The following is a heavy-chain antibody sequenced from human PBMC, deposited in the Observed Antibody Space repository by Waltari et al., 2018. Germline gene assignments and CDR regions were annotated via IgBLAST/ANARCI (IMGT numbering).Heavy chain of an antibody. CDR1: GLPVLGSH. J-gene: IGHJ4*02. Sequence: EVQLVESGGCLVQPGGSLRLPCGASGLPVLGSHLSRGRQAPGKGLEWVSVIYSGGGTFYADSVKGRFTISRDNSKNALYLQMSSLRAEDTAVYFCASCSRSSCYQGGFDYWGQGTLVTFTS. CDR3: ASCSRSSCYQGGFDY. D-gene: IGHD2-2*01. V-gene: IGHV3-53*01. CDR2: IYSGGGT.